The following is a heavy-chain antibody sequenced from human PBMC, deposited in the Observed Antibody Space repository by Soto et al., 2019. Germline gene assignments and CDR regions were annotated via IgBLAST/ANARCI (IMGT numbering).Heavy chain of an antibody. V-gene: IGHV4-31*03. CDR3: ARQSEATGYFYGWFDP. D-gene: IGHD3-9*01. Sequence: QVQLQESGPGLVRPSQTLSLTCTVSGGSINSRGYYWTWIRQHPGKGLEWIGNIYYSGSIHFNPSRKSRLTILVDTSENQFSLKLTSVTAAATAVYYCARQSEATGYFYGWFDPWGQGTLVTVSS. CDR2: IYYSGSI. J-gene: IGHJ5*02. CDR1: GGSINSRGYY.